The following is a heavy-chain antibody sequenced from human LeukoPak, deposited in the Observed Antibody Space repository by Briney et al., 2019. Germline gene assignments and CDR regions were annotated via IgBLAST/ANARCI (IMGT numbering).Heavy chain of an antibody. CDR3: AKGYTYTFDYFDS. D-gene: IGHD5-18*01. CDR2: IRYDGSEE. CDR1: GITFSSYC. J-gene: IGHJ4*02. V-gene: IGHV3-30*02. Sequence: GGGPRLSCGASGITFSSYCMHWGRPAPGKGVEWVAFIRYDGSEEYYADSVKGRFTISRDNSKKTLYLQMNSLRAEDTAVYYCAKGYTYTFDYFDSWGQGTLVTVSS.